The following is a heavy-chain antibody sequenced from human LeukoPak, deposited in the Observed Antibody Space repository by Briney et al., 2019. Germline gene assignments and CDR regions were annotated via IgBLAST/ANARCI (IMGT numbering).Heavy chain of an antibody. V-gene: IGHV3-21*01. CDR2: ISSSSSYI. J-gene: IGHJ4*02. Sequence: GGSLRLSCAASGFTFSSYSMNWDRQAPGKGLEWVSSISSSSSYIYYAGSVKGRFTISRDNAKNSLYLQMNSLRAEDTAVYYCARDRRASPYYFDYWGQGTLVTVSS. CDR1: GFTFSSYS. CDR3: ARDRRASPYYFDY. D-gene: IGHD2-2*01.